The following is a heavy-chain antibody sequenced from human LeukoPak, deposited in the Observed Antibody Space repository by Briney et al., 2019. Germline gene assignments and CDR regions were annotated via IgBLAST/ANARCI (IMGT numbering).Heavy chain of an antibody. CDR2: IYHSGNT. Sequence: SETRSLTCTVSGYSISSGYYWGWIRQPPGKGLEWLGSIYHSGNTYYNPSLKSRVTISVDTSNNQFSLELSSVTAADTAVYYCARVTVGTTRGFYYWGQGTLVTVSS. CDR3: ARVTVGTTRGFYY. J-gene: IGHJ4*02. D-gene: IGHD1-26*01. CDR1: GYSISSGYY. V-gene: IGHV4-38-2*02.